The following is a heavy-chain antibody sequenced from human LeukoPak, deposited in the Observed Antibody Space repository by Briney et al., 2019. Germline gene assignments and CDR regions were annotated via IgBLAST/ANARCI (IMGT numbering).Heavy chain of an antibody. J-gene: IGHJ5*02. Sequence: GASVKVSCKASGYTFTSYYMHWVRQAPGQGLEWMGIINPSGGSTSYAQKFQGRVTMTRDMSTSTVYMELSSLRSEDTAVYYCARDFLKGDFWSGYNNWFDPWGQGTLVTVSS. V-gene: IGHV1-46*01. CDR2: INPSGGST. CDR3: ARDFLKGDFWSGYNNWFDP. CDR1: GYTFTSYY. D-gene: IGHD3-3*01.